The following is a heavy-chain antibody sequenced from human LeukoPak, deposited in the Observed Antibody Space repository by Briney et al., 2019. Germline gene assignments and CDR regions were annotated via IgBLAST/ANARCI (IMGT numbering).Heavy chain of an antibody. CDR2: IKQDGSEK. CDR3: ARDRRYCSGGSCNYIDY. Sequence: GGSLRLSCAVSPFAFSRYSINWVRQAPGKGLEWVANIKQDGSEKYYVDSVKGRFTISRDNAKNSLYLQMNSLRAEDTAVYYCARDRRYCSGGSCNYIDYWGQGTLVTVSS. J-gene: IGHJ4*02. CDR1: PFAFSRYS. D-gene: IGHD2-15*01. V-gene: IGHV3-7*01.